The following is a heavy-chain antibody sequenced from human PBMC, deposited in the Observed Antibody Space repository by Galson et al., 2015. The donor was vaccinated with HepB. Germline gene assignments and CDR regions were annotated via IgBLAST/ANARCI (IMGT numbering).Heavy chain of an antibody. Sequence: SLRLSCAASGLTFSSYWMSWVRQAPGKGLEWVANIRQDGSEKYYVDSVKGRFTISRDNAKNSLYLQMNSLRAEDTAVYYCARDYSSGWYLNLDAFDIWGQGTMVTVSS. CDR2: IRQDGSEK. CDR3: ARDYSSGWYLNLDAFDI. D-gene: IGHD6-19*01. V-gene: IGHV3-7*03. CDR1: GLTFSSYW. J-gene: IGHJ3*02.